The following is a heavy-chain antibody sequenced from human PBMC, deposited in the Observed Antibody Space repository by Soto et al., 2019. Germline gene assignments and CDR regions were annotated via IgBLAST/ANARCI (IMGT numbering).Heavy chain of an antibody. D-gene: IGHD2-2*01. CDR2: INPSGGST. CDR1: GYTFTSYG. Sequence: ASVKVSCKASGYTFTSYGISWVRQAPGQGLEWMGWINPSGGSTSYAQKFQGRVTMTRDTSTSTVYMELSSLRSEDTAVYYCARGGGDIVVVPADIRDYYYYGMDVWGQGTTVTVSS. J-gene: IGHJ6*02. V-gene: IGHV1-46*01. CDR3: ARGGGDIVVVPADIRDYYYYGMDV.